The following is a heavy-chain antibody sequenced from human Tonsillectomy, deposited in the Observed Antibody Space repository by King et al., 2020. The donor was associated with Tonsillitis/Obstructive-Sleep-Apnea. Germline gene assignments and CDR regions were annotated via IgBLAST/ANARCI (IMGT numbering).Heavy chain of an antibody. J-gene: IGHJ2*01. CDR2: IYPGDSDT. D-gene: IGHD3-9*01. CDR1: GYSFTSYW. V-gene: IGHV5-51*01. CDR3: ASQHFVVDGLGWYFDL. Sequence: QLVQSGAEVEKPGESLKISCKGSGYSFTSYWIGWVRQMPGKGLEWMGIIYPGDSDTRYSPSFQGQVTISADKSFSTAYLQGSSLKASNTAMYYCASQHFVVDGLGWYFDLWGRGTLVTVSS.